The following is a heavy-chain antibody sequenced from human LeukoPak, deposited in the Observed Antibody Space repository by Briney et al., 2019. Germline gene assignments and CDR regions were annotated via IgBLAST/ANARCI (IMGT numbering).Heavy chain of an antibody. CDR3: ARSPTYHDNSGYYYFDH. V-gene: IGHV5-51*01. CDR1: GYSFINYW. Sequence: GESLKIFCKGSGYSFINYWIGWVRQMPGKGLECMGIIHSGTSDSRYSPSFQGQVTISVDKSIGTAYLQWGTLKASDTAMYYCARSPTYHDNSGYYYFDHWGQGTLVTVSS. J-gene: IGHJ4*02. CDR2: IHSGTSDS. D-gene: IGHD3-22*01.